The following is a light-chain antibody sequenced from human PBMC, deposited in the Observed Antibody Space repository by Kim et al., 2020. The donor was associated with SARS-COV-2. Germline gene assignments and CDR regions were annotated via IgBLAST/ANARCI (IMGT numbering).Light chain of an antibody. CDR1: QGLGSW. J-gene: IGKJ5*01. CDR2: AAS. V-gene: IGKV1-12*01. CDR3: QQAKAFPIT. Sequence: DIQMTQSPSSVSASVGHRVTITCRASQGLGSWLAWYQQKPGKPPNLLIYAASRLQDGVPSRFSASESGTDFTLTITSVQPEDFATYFCQQAKAFPITFGQGTRLEIK.